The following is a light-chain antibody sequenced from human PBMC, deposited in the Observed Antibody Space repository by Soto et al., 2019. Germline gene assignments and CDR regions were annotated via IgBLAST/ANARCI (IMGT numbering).Light chain of an antibody. CDR3: MQGTHWPLT. J-gene: IGKJ4*01. V-gene: IGKV2-30*02. CDR1: QSLVHNGGNTS. Sequence: DVVLTQSPLSLPVTLGQPASISCRSSQSLVHNGGNTSLNWFQQRPGQSPRRLIYKVSNRDSGVPDRFSGSGSGTDFTLKISRVEAEDVGVYYCMQGTHWPLTFGGGTKVEIK. CDR2: KVS.